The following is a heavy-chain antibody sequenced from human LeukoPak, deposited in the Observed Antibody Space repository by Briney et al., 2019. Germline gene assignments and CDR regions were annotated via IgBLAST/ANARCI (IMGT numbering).Heavy chain of an antibody. Sequence: GGSLRLSCAASGFTVSSNYMSWVRQAPGKGLEWVSVIYSGGTTYYADSVKGRFTISRDNSKNTLYLQMHSLRAEDTAVYYCARDPGYYDSSDAFDIWGQGTMVTVSS. V-gene: IGHV3-53*01. CDR2: IYSGGTT. CDR1: GFTVSSNY. D-gene: IGHD3-22*01. CDR3: ARDPGYYDSSDAFDI. J-gene: IGHJ3*02.